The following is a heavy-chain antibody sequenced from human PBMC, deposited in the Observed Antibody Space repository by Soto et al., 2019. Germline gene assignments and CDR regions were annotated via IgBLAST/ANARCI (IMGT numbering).Heavy chain of an antibody. CDR3: ARDRGVAVAGAFDY. D-gene: IGHD6-19*01. CDR1: GYTFTSYG. J-gene: IGHJ4*02. CDR2: ISAYNGNT. Sequence: ASVKVSCKASGYTFTSYGISWVRQAPGQGLEWVGWISAYNGNTNYAQKLQGRVTMTTDTSTSTAYMELRSLRSDDTAVYYCARDRGVAVAGAFDYWGQGTLVTVSS. V-gene: IGHV1-18*01.